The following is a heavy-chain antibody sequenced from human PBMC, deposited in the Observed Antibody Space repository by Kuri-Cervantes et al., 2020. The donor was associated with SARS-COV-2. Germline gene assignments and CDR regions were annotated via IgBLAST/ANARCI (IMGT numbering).Heavy chain of an antibody. J-gene: IGHJ4*02. V-gene: IGHV3-33*01. D-gene: IGHD1-26*01. CDR3: ARDGIVGAKPHFDY. Sequence: GGSLRLSCAASGFTFSSYGMHWVRQAPGKGLEWVAVIWYDGSNKYYADSVKGRFTISRDNSKNTLYLQMNSLRAEDTAVYYCARDGIVGAKPHFDYWGQGTLVTVSS. CDR1: GFTFSSYG. CDR2: IWYDGSNK.